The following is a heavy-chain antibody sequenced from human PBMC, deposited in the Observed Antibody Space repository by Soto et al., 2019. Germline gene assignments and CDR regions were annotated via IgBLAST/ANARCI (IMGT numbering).Heavy chain of an antibody. J-gene: IGHJ4*02. CDR2: VSSGGST. Sequence: DVQLLESGGGLGQPGGSLRLSCAASGFTFSSYAMGWVRQGPGKGLEWVAVVSSGGSTHYADSVRGRFTISRDNSKNTLSLQMNSLPAEDTAVYFCAKRRGAGGHFDYWGQGALVTVSS. V-gene: IGHV3-23*01. CDR3: AKRRGAGGHFDY. D-gene: IGHD2-15*01. CDR1: GFTFSSYA.